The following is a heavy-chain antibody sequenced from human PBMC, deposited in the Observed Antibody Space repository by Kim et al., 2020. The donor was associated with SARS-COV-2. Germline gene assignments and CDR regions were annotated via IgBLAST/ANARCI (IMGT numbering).Heavy chain of an antibody. D-gene: IGHD3-9*01. J-gene: IGHJ4*02. CDR3: ARSDYDILTGYHPYDY. V-gene: IGHV4-59*01. Sequence: SLKSRVTISVDTSKNQFSLKLSSMTAADTAVYYCARSDYDILTGYHPYDYWGQGTLVTVSS.